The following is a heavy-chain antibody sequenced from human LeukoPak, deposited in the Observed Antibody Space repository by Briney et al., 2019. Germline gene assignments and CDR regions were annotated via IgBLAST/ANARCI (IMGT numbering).Heavy chain of an antibody. CDR3: ARGRRAGLLWFVGYFDY. Sequence: SETLSLTCTVSGGSLSSSFWSWIRQPPGKGLEWIGYIYYSGSTNYNPSLKSRVTISVDTSKNQFSLKLSSVTAADTAVYYCARGRRAGLLWFVGYFDYWGQGTLVTVSS. D-gene: IGHD3-10*01. CDR1: GGSLSSSF. J-gene: IGHJ4*02. CDR2: IYYSGST. V-gene: IGHV4-59*08.